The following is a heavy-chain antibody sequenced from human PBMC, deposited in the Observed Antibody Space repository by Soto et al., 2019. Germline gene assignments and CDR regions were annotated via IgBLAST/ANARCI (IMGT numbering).Heavy chain of an antibody. D-gene: IGHD2-15*01. CDR3: ARVYCSGGSCYRFDY. V-gene: IGHV4-31*03. CDR2: IYYSGST. CDR1: GGSISSGACY. J-gene: IGHJ4*02. Sequence: PSETLSLTCTVSGGSISSGACYWSWIRQHPGRGLEWIGHIYYSGSTFYNSSLKSRVTISVDTSKNQFPLKLSSVTAADTAVYYCARVYCSGGSCYRFDYWGQGTLVTVSS.